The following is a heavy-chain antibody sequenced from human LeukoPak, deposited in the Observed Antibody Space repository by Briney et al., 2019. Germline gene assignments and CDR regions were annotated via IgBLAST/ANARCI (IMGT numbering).Heavy chain of an antibody. CDR3: ARDRYYDYVWGSGYFDY. CDR1: GYTFTGYY. V-gene: IGHV1-2*02. CDR2: INPNSGGT. J-gene: IGHJ4*02. Sequence: ASVKVSCKASGYTFTGYYMHRVRQAPGQGLEWIGWINPNSGGTNYAQKFQGRVTMTRDTSISTAYMELSRLRSDDTAVYYCARDRYYDYVWGSGYFDYWGQGTLVTVSS. D-gene: IGHD3-16*01.